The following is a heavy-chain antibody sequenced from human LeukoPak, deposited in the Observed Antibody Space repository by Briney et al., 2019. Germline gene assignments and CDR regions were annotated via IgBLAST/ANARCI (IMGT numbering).Heavy chain of an antibody. D-gene: IGHD3-10*01. J-gene: IGHJ4*02. CDR2: ISGSGGST. V-gene: IGHV3-23*01. CDR1: GFSFYNFA. Sequence: PGGSLRLSCVASGFSFYNFALTWVRQAPGKGLEWVSAISGSGGSTYYADSVKGRFTISRDNSKNTLYLQLNSLRPEDTAIYYCAREGYYGSGSPPSLYFDYWGQGTLVTVSS. CDR3: AREGYYGSGSPPSLYFDY.